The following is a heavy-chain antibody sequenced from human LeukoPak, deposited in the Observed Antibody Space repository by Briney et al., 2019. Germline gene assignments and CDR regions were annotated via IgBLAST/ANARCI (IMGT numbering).Heavy chain of an antibody. J-gene: IGHJ4*02. CDR3: ARDRMGGSYCSDY. V-gene: IGHV3-48*04. CDR2: IGTESSTI. CDR1: GFTFSSYS. Sequence: SGGSLRLSCAASGFTFSSYSMNWVRQAPGKGLEWVSYIGTESSTIYYADSVKGRFIISRDNAKNSLYLQMNSLRAEDTAVYYCARDRMGGSYCSDYWGQGTLVTVSS. D-gene: IGHD3-16*02.